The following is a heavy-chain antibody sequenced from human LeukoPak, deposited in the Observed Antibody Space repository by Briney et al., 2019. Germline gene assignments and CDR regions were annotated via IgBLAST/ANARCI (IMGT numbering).Heavy chain of an antibody. Sequence: GGSLRLSCAASGCTVSSNYMSWVRQAPGKGLEGVSVIYSGGSTYYADSVKGRFTISRDNSKNTLYLQMNSLRAEDTAVYYCARNDYGGNNGGSYRPRGQDYWGQGTLVTVSS. J-gene: IGHJ4*02. V-gene: IGHV3-66*02. CDR1: GCTVSSNY. CDR2: IYSGGST. D-gene: IGHD4-23*01. CDR3: ARNDYGGNNGGSYRPRGQDY.